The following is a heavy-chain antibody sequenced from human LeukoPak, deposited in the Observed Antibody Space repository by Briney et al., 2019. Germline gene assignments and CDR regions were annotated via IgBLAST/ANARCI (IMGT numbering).Heavy chain of an antibody. CDR2: ISYDGSNK. Sequence: GRSLRLSCAASGFTFSSYGMHWVRQAPGKGLEWVAVISYDGSNKYYADSVKGRFTISGDNAKNSLYLQMNSLRAEDTAVYYCARDRGDGYNFHFDYWGQGTLVTVSS. CDR3: ARDRGDGYNFHFDY. J-gene: IGHJ4*02. D-gene: IGHD5-24*01. CDR1: GFTFSSYG. V-gene: IGHV3-30*03.